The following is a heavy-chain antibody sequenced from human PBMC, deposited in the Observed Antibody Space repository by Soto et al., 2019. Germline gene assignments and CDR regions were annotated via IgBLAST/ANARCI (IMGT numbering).Heavy chain of an antibody. Sequence: KTSETLSLTCTVSGGSISSYYWSWIRQPPGKRLEWIGYIYYSGSTNYNPSLKSRVTISVDTSKNQFSLKLSSVTAADTAVYYCARGYGSGSYYRGVDYYYGMDVWGQGTTVTVSS. V-gene: IGHV4-59*01. CDR2: IYYSGST. CDR1: GGSISSYY. J-gene: IGHJ6*02. D-gene: IGHD3-10*01. CDR3: ARGYGSGSYYRGVDYYYGMDV.